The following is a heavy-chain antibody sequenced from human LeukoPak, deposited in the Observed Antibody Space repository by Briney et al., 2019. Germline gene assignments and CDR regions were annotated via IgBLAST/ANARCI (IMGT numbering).Heavy chain of an antibody. D-gene: IGHD3-10*01. CDR2: MNPNSGNT. CDR1: GYTFTSYD. V-gene: IGHV1-8*01. J-gene: IGHJ5*02. CDR3: ARESHPYYYGPGSAKWFDP. Sequence: ASVKVSCKASGYTFTSYDINWVRQATGQGLEWMGWMNPNSGNTGYAQKFQGRVTMTRNTSISTAYMELSSLRSEDTAVYYCARESHPYYYGPGSAKWFDPWGQGTLVTVSS.